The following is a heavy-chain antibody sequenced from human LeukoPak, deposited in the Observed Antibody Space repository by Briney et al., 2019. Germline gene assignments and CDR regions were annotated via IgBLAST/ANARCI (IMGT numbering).Heavy chain of an antibody. Sequence: GGSLRLSCAASGFIFSNAWMSWVRQAPGKGLEWVGRIKSKTDGGTTDYAAPVKGRFTISRDDSKNTLYLQMNSLKTEDTAVYYCTTDYHCSSTSCYLYWGQGTLVTVSS. J-gene: IGHJ4*02. CDR2: IKSKTDGGTT. V-gene: IGHV3-15*01. CDR3: TTDYHCSSTSCYLY. D-gene: IGHD2-2*01. CDR1: GFIFSNAW.